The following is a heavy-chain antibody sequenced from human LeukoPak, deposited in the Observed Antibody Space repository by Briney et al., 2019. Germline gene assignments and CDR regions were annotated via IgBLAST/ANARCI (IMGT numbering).Heavy chain of an antibody. CDR3: ARGGWYPESFQH. CDR1: GGSISSYY. D-gene: IGHD6-19*01. Sequence: SETLSLTCTVSGGSISSYYWNWIRQPPGKGLEWIGYIYYSGSTNYNPSLKSRVTISVDTSKNQFSLKLSSVTAADTAVYYCARGGWYPESFQHWGRGALVTVSS. J-gene: IGHJ1*01. CDR2: IYYSGST. V-gene: IGHV4-59*01.